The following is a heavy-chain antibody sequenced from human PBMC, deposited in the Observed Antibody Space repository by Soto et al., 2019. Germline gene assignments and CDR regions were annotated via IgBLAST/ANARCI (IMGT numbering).Heavy chain of an antibody. Sequence: EVQLVESGGGLVQPGGSLRLSCAASGFTFSTYKMNWVRQAPGKGLEWVSYISSSSSTIYYADSVKGRFTISRDNAKNSLYLQVSSLRDEDTAVYYCARGACDYDDTSGYYRHWGQGTLVTVSS. V-gene: IGHV3-48*02. CDR1: GFTFSTYK. J-gene: IGHJ4*02. D-gene: IGHD3-22*01. CDR3: ARGACDYDDTSGYYRH. CDR2: ISSSSSTI.